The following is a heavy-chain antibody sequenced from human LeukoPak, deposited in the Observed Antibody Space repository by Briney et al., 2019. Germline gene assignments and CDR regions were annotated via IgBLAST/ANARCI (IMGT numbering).Heavy chain of an antibody. CDR3: TRVFVGDEYSSSGY. D-gene: IGHD6-13*01. J-gene: IGHJ4*02. CDR1: GFTFGRYY. V-gene: IGHV3-74*01. Sequence: LAGGSLRLSCAASGFTFGRYYMHWVRQAPGKGLVWVSRINSDGSSTTYADSVKGRFTISRDNAKNTLYLQMNSLKVEDTAVYYCTRVFVGDEYSSSGYWGQGTLVTVSS. CDR2: INSDGSST.